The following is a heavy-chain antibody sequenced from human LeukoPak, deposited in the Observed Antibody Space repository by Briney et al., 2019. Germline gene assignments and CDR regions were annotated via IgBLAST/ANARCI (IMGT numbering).Heavy chain of an antibody. CDR2: ISSSGSTI. Sequence: GGSLRLSCAASGFTFSDYYMSWIRQAPGKGLEGVSYISSSGSTIYYADSVKGRFTISRDNAKNSLYLQMNSLRAEDTAVYYCARDRRTAADPEYFQHWGQGTLVTVSS. CDR1: GFTFSDYY. J-gene: IGHJ1*01. D-gene: IGHD6-13*01. V-gene: IGHV3-11*04. CDR3: ARDRRTAADPEYFQH.